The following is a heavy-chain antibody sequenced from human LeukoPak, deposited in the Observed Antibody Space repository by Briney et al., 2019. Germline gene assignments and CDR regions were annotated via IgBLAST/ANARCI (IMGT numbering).Heavy chain of an antibody. D-gene: IGHD3-10*01. CDR1: GYSFTSYW. CDR2: IDPSDSYT. Sequence: GESLQISCKGSGYSFTSYWISWVRQMPGKGRGWMGRIDPSDSYTNYSPSFQGHVTISADKSITTAYLQWSSLKASATAMYYCARHVRGPYGSGSPIFDYWGQGTLVTVSS. J-gene: IGHJ4*02. CDR3: ARHVRGPYGSGSPIFDY. V-gene: IGHV5-10-1*01.